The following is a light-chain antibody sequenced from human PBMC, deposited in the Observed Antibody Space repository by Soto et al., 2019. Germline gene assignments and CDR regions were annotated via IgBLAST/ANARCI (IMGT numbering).Light chain of an antibody. CDR1: QSVDSSY. CDR3: QQYGSSPIIT. CDR2: GAS. V-gene: IGKV3-20*01. J-gene: IGKJ5*01. Sequence: EIVLTQSPGTLSLSPGDRATLSCRASQSVDSSYLAWYQQKPGQAPRLLIYGASSRATGIPDRFGGTGSGTDFTLTISRLEPEDFAVYYCQQYGSSPIITFGQGTRLEIK.